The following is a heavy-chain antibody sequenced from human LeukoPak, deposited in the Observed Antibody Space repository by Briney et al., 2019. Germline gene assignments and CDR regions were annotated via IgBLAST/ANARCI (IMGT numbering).Heavy chain of an antibody. CDR1: GGTFSSYA. V-gene: IGHV1-69*13. CDR3: ARDGLGGLLFDY. J-gene: IGHJ4*02. D-gene: IGHD3-10*01. Sequence: GASVNVSCKASGGTFSSYAISWVRQAPGQGLEWMGGIIPIFGTANYAQKFQGRVTITADESTSTAYMELSSLRSEDTAVYYCARDGLGGLLFDYWGQGTLVTVSS. CDR2: IIPIFGTA.